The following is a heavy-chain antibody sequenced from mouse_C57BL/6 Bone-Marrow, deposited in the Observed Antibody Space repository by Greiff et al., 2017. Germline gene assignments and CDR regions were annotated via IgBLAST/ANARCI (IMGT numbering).Heavy chain of an antibody. CDR3: ARLEFDGSSGDWYFDV. Sequence: VQLQQSGPELVKPGASVKLSCKASGYTFTSYDINWVKQRPGQGLEWIGWIYPRAGSTKYNEKFNGKATLTVDTSSSTAYMELHRLTSEDSAVYCCARLEFDGSSGDWYFDVWGTGTTVTVSS. CDR1: GYTFTSYD. D-gene: IGHD1-1*01. V-gene: IGHV1-85*01. J-gene: IGHJ1*03. CDR2: IYPRAGST.